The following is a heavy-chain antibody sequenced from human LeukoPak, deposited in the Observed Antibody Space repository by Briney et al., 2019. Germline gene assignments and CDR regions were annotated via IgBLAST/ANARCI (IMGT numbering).Heavy chain of an antibody. CDR2: INTNTGNP. CDR1: GYTFTNYD. CDR3: GRDPRLGIRGYTYGYIDH. Sequence: GASVKVSCKASGYTFTNYDINWVRQAPGQGLEWMGWINTNTGNPSYAQGFFTGRYVFSLDTSASTAYLQINGLKADDTAVYYCGRDPRLGIRGYTYGYIDHWGQGTLLTVAS. D-gene: IGHD5-18*01. V-gene: IGHV7-4-1*02. J-gene: IGHJ4*02.